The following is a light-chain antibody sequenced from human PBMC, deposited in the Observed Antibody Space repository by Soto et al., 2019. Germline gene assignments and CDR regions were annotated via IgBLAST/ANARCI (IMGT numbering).Light chain of an antibody. Sequence: QSALAQPPSASGSPGQSVTISCTGTASDVGGYNYVSWFQHHPGNAPKLIIYEVTKRPSGVPDRFSGSKSGNTASLTVSGLQVEDEAEYYCISHTTSSTWVFGGGTKLTVL. CDR3: ISHTTSSTWV. V-gene: IGLV2-8*01. CDR1: ASDVGGYNY. J-gene: IGLJ3*02. CDR2: EVT.